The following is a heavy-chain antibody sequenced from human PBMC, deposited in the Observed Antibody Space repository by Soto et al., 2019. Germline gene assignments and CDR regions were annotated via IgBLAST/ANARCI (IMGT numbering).Heavy chain of an antibody. D-gene: IGHD6-6*01. CDR3: ARSSWAQLVFIS. V-gene: IGHV4-59*01. CDR1: GGSISRYY. Sequence: QVQLQESGPGLVKPSETLSLTCTVSGGSISRYYWSWIRQPPGKGLAWIGYIYYSGSTNYNPSLKSRVTISVDTSKNQFSLKLSSVTAADTAVYYCARSSWAQLVFISWGQGTLVTVSS. J-gene: IGHJ5*02. CDR2: IYYSGST.